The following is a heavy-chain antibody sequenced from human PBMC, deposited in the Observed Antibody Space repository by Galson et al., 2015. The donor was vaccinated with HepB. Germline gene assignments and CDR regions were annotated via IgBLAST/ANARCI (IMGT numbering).Heavy chain of an antibody. Sequence: SLRLSCAASGFTFSSYSMNWVRQAPGKGLEWVSSISSSSSYIYYADSVKGRFTISRDNAKNSLYLQMNSLRAEDTAVYYCARVRGYSYGYLGYWGQGTLVTVSS. V-gene: IGHV3-21*01. D-gene: IGHD5-18*01. CDR2: ISSSSSYI. CDR1: GFTFSSYS. J-gene: IGHJ4*02. CDR3: ARVRGYSYGYLGY.